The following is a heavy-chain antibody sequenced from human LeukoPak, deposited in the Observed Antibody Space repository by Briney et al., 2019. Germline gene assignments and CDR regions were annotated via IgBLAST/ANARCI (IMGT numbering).Heavy chain of an antibody. CDR3: ARRNDFDI. V-gene: IGHV4-4*08. CDR2: IYSSETT. CDR1: GGSLTGYH. J-gene: IGHJ3*02. Sequence: SETLSLTCTVSGGSLTGYHWSWLRQPPGKGLEWIGYIYSSETTEYKPSLKSRVTISADTSKNQFSLKLTSVTAADTAIYYCARRNDFDIWGQGTMVTVSS.